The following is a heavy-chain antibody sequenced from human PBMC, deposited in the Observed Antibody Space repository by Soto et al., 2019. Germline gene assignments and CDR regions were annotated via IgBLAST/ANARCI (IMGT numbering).Heavy chain of an antibody. V-gene: IGHV4-31*03. CDR1: GGSISSGGYY. Sequence: SETLSLTCTVSGGSISSGGYYWSWIRQHPGKGLEWIGYIYYSGSTYYNPSLKSRVTISVDTSKNQFSLKLSSVTAADTAVYYCARGMEQQPRGWFDPWGQGTLVTVS. CDR3: ARGMEQQPRGWFDP. J-gene: IGHJ5*02. CDR2: IYYSGST. D-gene: IGHD6-13*01.